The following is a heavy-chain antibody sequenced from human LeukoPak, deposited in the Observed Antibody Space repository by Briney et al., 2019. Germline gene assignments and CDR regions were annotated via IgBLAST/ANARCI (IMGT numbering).Heavy chain of an antibody. CDR2: ISWNSGSI. V-gene: IGHV3-9*03. J-gene: IGHJ3*02. CDR3: VSGSNDAFDI. Sequence: PGRSLRLSCAASGFTFSSYGMHWVRQAPGKGLEWVSGISWNSGSIGYADSVKGRFTISRDNAKNSLYLQMNSLRAEDMALYYCVSGSNDAFDIWGQGTMVTVSS. CDR1: GFTFSSYG. D-gene: IGHD1-26*01.